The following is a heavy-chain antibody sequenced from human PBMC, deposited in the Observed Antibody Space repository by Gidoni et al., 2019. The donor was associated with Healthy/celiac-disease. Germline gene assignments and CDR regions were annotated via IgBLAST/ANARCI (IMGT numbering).Heavy chain of an antibody. CDR3: TSTLGYKDYDFWSGYWIDP. Sequence: EVQLVESGGGLVKPGRSLRLSCTASGFTFGDYAMSWFRQAPGKGLEWVGFIRSKAYGGTTEYAASVKGRFTISRDDSKSIAYLQMNSLKTEDTAVYYCTSTLGYKDYDFWSGYWIDPWGQGTLVTVSS. J-gene: IGHJ5*02. CDR2: IRSKAYGGTT. V-gene: IGHV3-49*05. D-gene: IGHD3-3*01. CDR1: GFTFGDYA.